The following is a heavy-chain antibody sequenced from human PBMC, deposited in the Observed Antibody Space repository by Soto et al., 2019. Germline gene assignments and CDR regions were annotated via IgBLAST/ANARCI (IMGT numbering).Heavy chain of an antibody. V-gene: IGHV3-7*01. CDR2: IKQDGSEK. Sequence: GGSLRLSCAASGFTFSSYWMSWVRQAPGKGLEWVANIKQDGSEKYYVDSVKGRFTISRDNAKNSLYLQMNSLRAEDTAVYYCARHERTLGYCSGGSCSGAFDIWGQGTMVTVSS. D-gene: IGHD2-15*01. CDR3: ARHERTLGYCSGGSCSGAFDI. J-gene: IGHJ3*02. CDR1: GFTFSSYW.